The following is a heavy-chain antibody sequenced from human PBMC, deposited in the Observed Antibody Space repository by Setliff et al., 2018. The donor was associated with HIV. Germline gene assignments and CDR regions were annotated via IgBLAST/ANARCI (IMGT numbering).Heavy chain of an antibody. V-gene: IGHV4-59*01. CDR1: GGSISTSY. D-gene: IGHD5-18*01. J-gene: IGHJ5*02. CDR2: IYYSGST. CDR3: ARERQLWPLGWLDP. Sequence: PSETLSLTCTVSGGSISTSYWSWIRQPPGKGLEWIGYIYYSGSTNYNPSLKSRVTISVDTSKNQFSMKLSSVTAADTAVYYCARERQLWPLGWLDPWGQGTLVTVSS.